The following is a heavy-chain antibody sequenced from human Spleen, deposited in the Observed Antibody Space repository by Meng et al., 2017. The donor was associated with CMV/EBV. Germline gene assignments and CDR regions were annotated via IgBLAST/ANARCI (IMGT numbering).Heavy chain of an antibody. Sequence: GGSLRLSCAASGFTFSSYWMHWVRQAPGKGLVWVSRINSDGSSTSYADSVKGRFTISRDNAKNTLYLQMNSLRAEDTAVHYCARFTASYYYYYGMDVWGQGTTVTVSS. CDR2: INSDGSST. D-gene: IGHD5-18*01. J-gene: IGHJ6*02. V-gene: IGHV3-74*01. CDR1: GFTFSSYW. CDR3: ARFTASYYYYYGMDV.